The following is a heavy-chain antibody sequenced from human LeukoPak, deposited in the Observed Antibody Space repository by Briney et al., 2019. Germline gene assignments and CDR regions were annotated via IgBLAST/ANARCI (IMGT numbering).Heavy chain of an antibody. J-gene: IGHJ4*02. CDR3: ARGHSSSWYYFDY. CDR1: GGSISSGSYY. Sequence: SETLSLTCTVSGGSISSGSYYWRWIRQPAGKGLEWIGRIYTSGSTNYNPSLKSRVTISVDTSKNQFSLKLSSVTAADTAVYYCARGHSSSWYYFDYWGQGTLVTVSS. V-gene: IGHV4-61*02. D-gene: IGHD6-13*01. CDR2: IYTSGST.